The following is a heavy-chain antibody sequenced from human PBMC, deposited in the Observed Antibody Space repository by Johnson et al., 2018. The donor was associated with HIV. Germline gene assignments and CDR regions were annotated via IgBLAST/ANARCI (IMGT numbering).Heavy chain of an antibody. V-gene: IGHV3-20*04. CDR3: ARDGERYDTGVLGAFEI. D-gene: IGHD7-27*01. CDR1: GFIFSSYV. Sequence: VQLVESGGGVVQPGRSLRLSCAASGFIFSSYVMYWVRQAPGKGLEWVSGIHWNGGSTGYADSVKGRFTISRDNAKNSLYLQMNSLRAEDTALYYCARDGERYDTGVLGAFEILGQGTMVTVSS. CDR2: IHWNGGST. J-gene: IGHJ3*02.